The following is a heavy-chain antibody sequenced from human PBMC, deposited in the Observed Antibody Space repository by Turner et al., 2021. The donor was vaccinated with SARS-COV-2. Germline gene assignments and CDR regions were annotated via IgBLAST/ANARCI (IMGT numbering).Heavy chain of an antibody. CDR1: GFSLSNAKMG. Sequence: QITLKESGHVLLKPTQTLTLTCTVCGFSLSNAKMGVSWIRQPPGKALEWLAHIFSKDEKSYSTSLKSRLTISKDTSKSPVVLTMTNMDPVDTATYYCARIMWWELAYGMDVWGQGTTVTVSS. V-gene: IGHV2-26*01. D-gene: IGHD1-26*01. CDR2: IFSKDEK. CDR3: ARIMWWELAYGMDV. J-gene: IGHJ6*02.